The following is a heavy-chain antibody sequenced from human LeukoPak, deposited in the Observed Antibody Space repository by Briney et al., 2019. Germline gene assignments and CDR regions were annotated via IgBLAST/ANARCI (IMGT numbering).Heavy chain of an antibody. CDR3: ARRATNPRITMVRGVIVAANNHHFDY. CDR1: GGSFSGYY. CDR2: INLSGST. D-gene: IGHD3-10*01. Sequence: SETLSLTCAVYGGSFSGYYWSWIRQPPGKGLEWIGEINLSGSTNYNPSLKSRVTISVDTSKNQFSLKLSSVTAADTAVYYCARRATNPRITMVRGVIVAANNHHFDYWGQGTLVTVSS. J-gene: IGHJ4*02. V-gene: IGHV4-34*01.